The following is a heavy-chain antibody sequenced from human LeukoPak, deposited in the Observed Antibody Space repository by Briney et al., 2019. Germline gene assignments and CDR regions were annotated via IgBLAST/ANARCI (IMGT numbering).Heavy chain of an antibody. V-gene: IGHV4-59*01. CDR2: IYYSGST. D-gene: IGHD3-22*01. CDR3: ARGGLENGYHSNSGFEI. Sequence: SETLSLTCTVSGGSISGYYWSWIRQPPGKGLEWIGYIYYSGSTKYNPSLKSRVTMSVDTSRNQFSLKLSSVTAADTAVYYCARGGLENGYHSNSGFEIWAQGTMVTVSS. CDR1: GGSISGYY. J-gene: IGHJ3*02.